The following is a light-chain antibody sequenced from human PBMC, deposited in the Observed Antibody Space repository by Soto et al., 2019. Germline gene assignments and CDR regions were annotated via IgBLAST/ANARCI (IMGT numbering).Light chain of an antibody. CDR2: DVN. CDR3: SSSTSSSIHVL. CDR1: SSDVGGYNY. V-gene: IGLV2-14*03. Sequence: QSALTQPASVSGSPGHSITISCAGTSSDVGGYNYVSWFRQYPGKAPQLMIYDVNLRPSGVSNRFSGSKSGNTASLTISGLQAEDEAEYYCSSSTSSSIHVLFGGGTKLTVL. J-gene: IGLJ2*01.